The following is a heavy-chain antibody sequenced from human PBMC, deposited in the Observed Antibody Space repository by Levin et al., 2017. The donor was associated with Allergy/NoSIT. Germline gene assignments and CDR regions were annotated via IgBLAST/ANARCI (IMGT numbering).Heavy chain of an antibody. Sequence: LSLTCAASGFTFSSYAMSWVRQAPGKGLEWVSAISGSGGSTYYADSVKGRFTISRDNSKNTLYLQMNSLRAEDTAVYYCAKWGSSGCFDYWGQGTLVTVSS. V-gene: IGHV3-23*01. CDR2: ISGSGGST. CDR1: GFTFSSYA. D-gene: IGHD6-19*01. CDR3: AKWGSSGCFDY. J-gene: IGHJ4*02.